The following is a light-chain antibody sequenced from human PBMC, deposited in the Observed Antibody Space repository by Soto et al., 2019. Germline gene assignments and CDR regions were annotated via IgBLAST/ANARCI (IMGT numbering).Light chain of an antibody. CDR2: DAS. CDR1: QTISIF. J-gene: IGKJ1*01. Sequence: DIQMTQSPSSLSASVGDRVTITCRASQTISIFLNWYQQKPGKAPKLLIYDASSLESGVPSRFSGSGSGTEFTLTISSLQPDDFATYYCQQYNSYSGTFGQGTKV. V-gene: IGKV1-5*01. CDR3: QQYNSYSGT.